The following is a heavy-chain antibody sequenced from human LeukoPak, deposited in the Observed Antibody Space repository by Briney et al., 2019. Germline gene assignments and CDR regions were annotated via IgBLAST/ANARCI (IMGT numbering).Heavy chain of an antibody. CDR1: GGSISSYY. D-gene: IGHD4-23*01. CDR2: IYYSGST. Sequence: SSGTLSLTCTVSGGSISSYYWSWIRQPPGKGLEWIGYIYYSGSTNYNPSLKSRVTISIDTSKNQFSLNLSSVTAADTAVYYCAGGGGAGLADWGQGTLVTVSS. J-gene: IGHJ4*02. V-gene: IGHV4-59*01. CDR3: AGGGGAGLAD.